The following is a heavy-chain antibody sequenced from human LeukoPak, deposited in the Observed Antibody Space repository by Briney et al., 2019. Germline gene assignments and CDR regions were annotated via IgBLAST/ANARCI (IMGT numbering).Heavy chain of an antibody. CDR2: ISRDGSST. CDR3: ARVGVVVYAFDI. Sequence: QSGGSLRLSCAASEFTFSNYWMHWVRQAPGKGLVWVSRISRDGSSTSYADSVKGRFTISRDNAKNTLYLHMNSLRAEDTAVYYCARVGVVVYAFDIWGQGTMVTVSS. D-gene: IGHD2-15*01. CDR1: EFTFSNYW. V-gene: IGHV3-74*01. J-gene: IGHJ3*02.